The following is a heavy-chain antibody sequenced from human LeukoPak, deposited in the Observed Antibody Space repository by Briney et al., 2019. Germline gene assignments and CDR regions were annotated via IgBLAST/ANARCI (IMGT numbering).Heavy chain of an antibody. CDR1: GSSLTELS. CDR2: FDVIDGET. V-gene: IGHV1-24*01. D-gene: IGHD5-18*01. Sequence: PGASVKVSCTVSGSSLTELSLYWVRQAPGKGLEWMGGFDVIDGETFYAQKFQGRVTMTEDSSADTAYMELRSLTSDDTALYYCAAGRPYSLLDCWGQGTLVTVSS. J-gene: IGHJ4*02. CDR3: AAGRPYSLLDC.